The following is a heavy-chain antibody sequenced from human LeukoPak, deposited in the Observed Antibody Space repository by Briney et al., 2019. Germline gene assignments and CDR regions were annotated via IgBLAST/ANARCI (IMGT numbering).Heavy chain of an antibody. J-gene: IGHJ3*02. CDR2: IRSDGSDT. D-gene: IGHD5-18*01. Sequence: GGSLRLSCAASGFTFSDTWMHWVHQAPGEGLVWVSRIRSDGSDTRYAESVKGRFTISRDNAKNTLYLQMNSLKTEDTAVYYCASTPGYSYGNDAFDMWGQGTMVTVSS. CDR1: GFTFSDTW. V-gene: IGHV3-74*01. CDR3: ASTPGYSYGNDAFDM.